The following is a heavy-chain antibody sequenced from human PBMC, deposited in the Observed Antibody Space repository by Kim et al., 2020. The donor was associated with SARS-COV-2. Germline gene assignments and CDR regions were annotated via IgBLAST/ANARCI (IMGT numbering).Heavy chain of an antibody. J-gene: IGHJ4*02. CDR1: GFTFSNYF. CDR2: ISSGGGTTT. CDR3: ARLGVIAAAGTVDY. D-gene: IGHD6-13*01. V-gene: IGHV3-11*01. Sequence: LSLTCAASGFTFSNYFMTWIRQVPGKGLEWVSHISSGGGTTTIYSDSVKGRFTISRDNAKNSLFLQMNSLRAEDTALYFCARLGVIAAAGTVDYWGQ.